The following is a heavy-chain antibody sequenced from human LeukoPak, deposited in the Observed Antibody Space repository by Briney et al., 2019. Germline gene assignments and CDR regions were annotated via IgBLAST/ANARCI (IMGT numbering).Heavy chain of an antibody. D-gene: IGHD3/OR15-3a*01. CDR2: IYTSGST. Sequence: SETLSLTCTVSGGSISSGSYYWSWIRQPAGKGLEWIGRIYTSGSTNYNPSLKSRVTISIDTSKNQISLRLTSVTAADTAMYYCARQTGSGLFTLPGGQGTLVTVSS. V-gene: IGHV4-61*02. CDR3: ARQTGSGLFTLP. J-gene: IGHJ4*02. CDR1: GGSISSGSYY.